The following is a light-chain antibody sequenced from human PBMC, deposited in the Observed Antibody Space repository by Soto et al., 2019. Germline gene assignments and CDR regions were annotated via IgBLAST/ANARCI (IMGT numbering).Light chain of an antibody. CDR2: STS. V-gene: IGKV1-39*01. Sequence: DIQMTQSPSSLSASVGDSVTITCGASQNINNYLNWYQQKPGKAPNLLIYSTSNLQSGVPSRFSGSGSGTDFTLTISSLQPEDFASYYCQQSYSTPLTFGGGTKVDIK. CDR1: QNINNY. J-gene: IGKJ4*01. CDR3: QQSYSTPLT.